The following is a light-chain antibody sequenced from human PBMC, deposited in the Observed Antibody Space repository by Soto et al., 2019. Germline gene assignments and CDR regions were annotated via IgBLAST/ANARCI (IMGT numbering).Light chain of an antibody. CDR2: SAS. CDR3: QQYIHGYT. CDR1: HSVSTS. Sequence: EVVMTQSPATLSVFPGERVTLSCRASHSVSTSLAWYQQKPGQAPRLLIYSASTRATDIPARFSGSGSGTEFTLTNSSLESEDFAVYYCQQYIHGYTFGQGTKLEIK. J-gene: IGKJ2*01. V-gene: IGKV3-15*01.